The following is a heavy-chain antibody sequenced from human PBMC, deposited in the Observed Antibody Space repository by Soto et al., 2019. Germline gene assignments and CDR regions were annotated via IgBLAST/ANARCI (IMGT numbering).Heavy chain of an antibody. CDR1: GGSVSSCDYY. CDR2: IYYSGNT. Sequence: PSETLSLTCTVSGGSVSSCDYYWIWIRQPPGKGLEWIGYIYYSGNTNYNPSLKSRVIISVDTSKNLFSLKLTSVTAADTAVYYCARIPVDTSMIYWLDPWGQGTLVT. J-gene: IGHJ5*02. CDR3: ARIPVDTSMIYWLDP. V-gene: IGHV4-61*08. D-gene: IGHD5-18*01.